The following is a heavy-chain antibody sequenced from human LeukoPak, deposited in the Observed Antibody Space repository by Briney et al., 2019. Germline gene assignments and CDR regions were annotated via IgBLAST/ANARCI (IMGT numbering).Heavy chain of an antibody. D-gene: IGHD2-2*01. J-gene: IGHJ4*02. V-gene: IGHV3-30*18. CDR1: GFTFSSYG. CDR3: AKLGGYCSSTSCFDFDY. CDR2: ISCDGSNK. Sequence: GRSLRLSCAASGFTFSSYGMHWVRQAPGKGLEWVAVISCDGSNKYYADSVKGRFTISRDNSKNTLYLQMNSLRAEDTAVYYCAKLGGYCSSTSCFDFDYWGQGTLVTGSS.